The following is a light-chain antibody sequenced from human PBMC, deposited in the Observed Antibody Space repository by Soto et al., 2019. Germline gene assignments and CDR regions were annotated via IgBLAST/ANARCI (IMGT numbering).Light chain of an antibody. CDR2: GAS. V-gene: IGKV3-15*01. CDR1: QSVSSN. J-gene: IGKJ2*01. CDR3: QQYGTSPYT. Sequence: EIVMTQSPATLSVSPGERATLSCRASQSVSSNLAWYQQKPGQAPRLLIYGASTRATGIPARFSGSGSGTEFTLTISGLEPKDFAVYYCQQYGTSPYTFGQGTKLEIK.